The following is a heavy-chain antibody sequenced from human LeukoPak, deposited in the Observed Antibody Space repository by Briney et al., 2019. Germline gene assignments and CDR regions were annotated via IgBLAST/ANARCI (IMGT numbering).Heavy chain of an antibody. Sequence: GGSLRLSCAASGFTFYSYGIHWVRQAPGKGLEWVSFISFDGTNTYYAESVKGRFTISRDNSRNTLYLQMNSLGAEDTAVYYCARVARYCSGGSCYSVDYFDYWGQGTLVTVSS. CDR1: GFTFYSYG. V-gene: IGHV3-30*03. J-gene: IGHJ4*02. CDR2: ISFDGTNT. D-gene: IGHD2-15*01. CDR3: ARVARYCSGGSCYSVDYFDY.